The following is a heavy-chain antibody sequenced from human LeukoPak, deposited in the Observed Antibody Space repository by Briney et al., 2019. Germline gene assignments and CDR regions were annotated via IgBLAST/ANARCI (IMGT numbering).Heavy chain of an antibody. D-gene: IGHD4-17*01. Sequence: SETLSLTCTVSGASISSSNYYWGWIRQPPGKGLEWIGSIYYSGGTYYNPSLKSRVTISVDTSKNQFSLKLSSVTAADTAVYYCARLATVTFDYWGQGTQVAVSS. CDR1: GASISSSNYY. CDR3: ARLATVTFDY. V-gene: IGHV4-39*01. J-gene: IGHJ4*02. CDR2: IYYSGGT.